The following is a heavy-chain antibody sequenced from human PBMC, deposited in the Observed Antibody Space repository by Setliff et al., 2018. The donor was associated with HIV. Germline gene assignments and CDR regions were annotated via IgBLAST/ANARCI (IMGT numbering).Heavy chain of an antibody. D-gene: IGHD6-19*01. CDR3: ARGRTQWPNYNYFDP. CDR2: IFGSGIT. CDR1: GFSISSDGFY. V-gene: IGHV4-30-4*08. Sequence: SETLSLTCTLSGFSISSDGFYWNWIRQRPGKGLEWIGYIFGSGITYYNPSLKSRLRISIDTSKSQFSLKLSSLTAADTAVYYCARGRTQWPNYNYFDPWGLGTLVTVSS. J-gene: IGHJ5*02.